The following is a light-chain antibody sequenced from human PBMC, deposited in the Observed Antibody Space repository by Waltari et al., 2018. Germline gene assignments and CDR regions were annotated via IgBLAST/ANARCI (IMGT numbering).Light chain of an antibody. CDR3: CSYAGSYIYV. CDR2: DVT. CDR1: SSDVGGYDY. Sequence: QSALTQPRSVSGSPGQSITIACPGTSSDVGGYDYVSWYQQYPGKAPKLIIYDVTTRPSGVPDRFSGSKSANTASLTISGLQAEDEADYYCCSYAGSYIYVFGSGTKVTVL. J-gene: IGLJ1*01. V-gene: IGLV2-11*01.